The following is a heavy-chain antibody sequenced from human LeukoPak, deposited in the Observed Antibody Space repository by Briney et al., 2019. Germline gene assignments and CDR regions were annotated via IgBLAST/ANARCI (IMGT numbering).Heavy chain of an antibody. CDR1: GFSLSTSGMC. Sequence: SGPALVKPTQTLTLTCTFSGFSLSTSGMCVSWIRQPPGKALEWLARIDWDDDKYYSTSLRTRLTISKDTSKNQVALTMTNMDPLDTATYFCARTLRWGYRCGRFDFWGQGTLVTVSS. D-gene: IGHD3-16*01. J-gene: IGHJ4*02. CDR3: ARTLRWGYRCGRFDF. V-gene: IGHV2-70*11. CDR2: IDWDDDK.